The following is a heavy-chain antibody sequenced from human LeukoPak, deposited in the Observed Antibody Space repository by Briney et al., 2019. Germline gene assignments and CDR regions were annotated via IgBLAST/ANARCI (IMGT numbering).Heavy chain of an antibody. Sequence: ASVKVSCKASGYTFTSYGINWVRQATGQGLEWMGWMNPNSGNTGYAQKFQGRVTMTRNTSISTAYMELSSLRSADTAVYYCARAGGIRTAALDLDYWGQGTLVTVSS. D-gene: IGHD6-25*01. CDR2: MNPNSGNT. V-gene: IGHV1-8*02. CDR1: GYTFTSYG. J-gene: IGHJ4*02. CDR3: ARAGGIRTAALDLDY.